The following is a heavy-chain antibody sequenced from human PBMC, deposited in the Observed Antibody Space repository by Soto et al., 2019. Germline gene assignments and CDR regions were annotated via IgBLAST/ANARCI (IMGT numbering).Heavy chain of an antibody. Sequence: QVQLVQSGVEVQKPGASVKVSCKASGYTFSSYVINWLRQAPGQGLEWLGWTSPYNGNTNYGQNLQCRATMTTETSTSIVDMELRSLRSYDAAVYYCAREGGVWGSFRYFDYWGQVTLVTVS. CDR3: AREGGVWGSFRYFDY. J-gene: IGHJ4*02. CDR1: GYTFSSYV. CDR2: TSPYNGNT. V-gene: IGHV1-18*04. D-gene: IGHD3-16*02.